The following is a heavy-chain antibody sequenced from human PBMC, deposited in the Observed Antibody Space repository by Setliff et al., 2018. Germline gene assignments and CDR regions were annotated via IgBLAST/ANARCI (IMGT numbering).Heavy chain of an antibody. J-gene: IGHJ6*03. CDR1: GGSISGASIRSYY. V-gene: IGHV4-61*05. D-gene: IGHD6-19*01. Sequence: SLTCTVSGGSISGASIRSYYWSWIRQPPGKGLEFIGYVYYSGTTNYDPSLKSRVTISVDKSTNQFSLKLNSVTAADTAVYYCVRTDYSDGRYSMDVWGKGTTVTVSS. CDR3: VRTDYSDGRYSMDV. CDR2: VYYSGTT.